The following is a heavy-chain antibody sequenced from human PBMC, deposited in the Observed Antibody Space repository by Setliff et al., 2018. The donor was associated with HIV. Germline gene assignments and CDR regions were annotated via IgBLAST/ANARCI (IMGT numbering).Heavy chain of an antibody. CDR1: GFTFSRYW. J-gene: IGHJ3*01. D-gene: IGHD2-21*01. CDR2: IKYDGSYK. V-gene: IGHV3-7*01. Sequence: GGSLRLSCAASGFTFSRYWMSWVRQAPGKGLEWVANIKYDGSYKQYVDSVQGRFTISRDDSKNTLYLQMNSLRAEDTAVYYCARGQFRLRPDSLDLWGQGTLVTVSS. CDR3: ARGQFRLRPDSLDL.